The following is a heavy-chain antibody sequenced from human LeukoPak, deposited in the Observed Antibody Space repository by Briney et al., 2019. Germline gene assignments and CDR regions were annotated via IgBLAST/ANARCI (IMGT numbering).Heavy chain of an antibody. CDR1: GFTVSNNY. J-gene: IGHJ6*04. Sequence: GGSLRLSCAASGFTVSNNYMSWVRQAPGKGLEWVSLIYSGGSTYYADSVRGRFTISRDNSKNTLYLQMNSLRAEDTAVYYCAELGITMIGGVWGKGTTVTISS. V-gene: IGHV3-66*01. D-gene: IGHD3-10*02. CDR2: IYSGGST. CDR3: AELGITMIGGV.